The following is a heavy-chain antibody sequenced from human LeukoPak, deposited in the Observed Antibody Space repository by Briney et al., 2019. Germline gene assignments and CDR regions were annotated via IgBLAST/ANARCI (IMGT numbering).Heavy chain of an antibody. J-gene: IGHJ4*02. D-gene: IGHD4-17*01. V-gene: IGHV3-30*02. Sequence: GGSLRLSCAASGFTFSDYGMHWVRQAPGKGLEWVAFIRNDGSYEYYPDSVKGRFTISRDNSRNALFLQMNSLRAEDTAVYYCARETTVTSSFDYWGQGTLVTVSS. CDR1: GFTFSDYG. CDR2: IRNDGSYE. CDR3: ARETTVTSSFDY.